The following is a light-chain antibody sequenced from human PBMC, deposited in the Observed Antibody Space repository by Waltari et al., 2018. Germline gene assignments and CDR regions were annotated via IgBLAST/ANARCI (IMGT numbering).Light chain of an antibody. Sequence: QSALTQPASVSGSPGQSITISCTGTSSDIGCYKYVSWYQQHPGKSPKLMIYDVSKRPSGVSNRFSGSKSGNTVSLTISGLQTVDEADYYCSSYTSSSSRVFGTGTKVTVL. CDR3: SSYTSSSSRV. CDR1: SSDIGCYKY. V-gene: IGLV2-14*01. CDR2: DVS. J-gene: IGLJ1*01.